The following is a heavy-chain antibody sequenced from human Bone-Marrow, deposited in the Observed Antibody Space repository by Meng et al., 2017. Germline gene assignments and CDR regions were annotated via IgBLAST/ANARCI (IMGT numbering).Heavy chain of an antibody. J-gene: IGHJ4*02. CDR3: ARNNWNDVVTPFDY. Sequence: GQRVQAGAEVKKAGSSVKVSCKASGGTFSSYAISWVRQAPGQGLEWMGGIIPIFGTANYAQKFQGRVTITADESTSTAYMELSSLRSEDTAVYYCARNNWNDVVTPFDYWGQGTLVTVSS. CDR1: GGTFSSYA. D-gene: IGHD1-1*01. CDR2: IIPIFGTA. V-gene: IGHV1-69*01.